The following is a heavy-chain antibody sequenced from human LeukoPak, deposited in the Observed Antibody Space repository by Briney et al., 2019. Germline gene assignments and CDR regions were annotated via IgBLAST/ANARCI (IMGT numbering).Heavy chain of an antibody. CDR3: ARDAAIYYYDSSGYYEWFDP. J-gene: IGHJ5*02. D-gene: IGHD3-22*01. CDR2: INPNSGGT. CDR1: GYTFTGYY. V-gene: IGHV1-2*02. Sequence: ASVKVSCKASGYTFTGYYMHWVRQAPGQGLEWMGWINPNSGGTNYAQKFQGRVTMTRDTSISTAYMELSRLRSDDTAVYYCARDAAIYYYDSSGYYEWFDPWGQGTLVTVSS.